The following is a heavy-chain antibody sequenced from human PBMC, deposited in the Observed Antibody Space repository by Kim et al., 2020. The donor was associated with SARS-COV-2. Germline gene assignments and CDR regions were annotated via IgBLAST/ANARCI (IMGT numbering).Heavy chain of an antibody. CDR3: ATGDPVRPRWFDP. Sequence: YAPKFQGRVTMTEDTSTDTAYMGLSSLRSEDTAVYYCATGDPVRPRWFDPWGQGTLVTVSS. J-gene: IGHJ5*02. V-gene: IGHV1-24*01.